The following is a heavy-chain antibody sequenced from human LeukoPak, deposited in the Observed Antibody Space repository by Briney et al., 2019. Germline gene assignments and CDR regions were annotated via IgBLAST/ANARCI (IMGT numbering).Heavy chain of an antibody. CDR1: GGSIGADH. V-gene: IGHV4-59*01. D-gene: IGHD2-21*01. CDR3: AKDRSINAFDI. J-gene: IGHJ3*02. Sequence: PSETLSLTCTVSGGSIGADHWSWLRQPPGKGLEWIGYMSPSGSTNYNPSLKNRGTIFRDTSKNQFFLKLSAVTAADTAVYYCAKDRSINAFDIWGQGTVVTVSA. CDR2: MSPSGST.